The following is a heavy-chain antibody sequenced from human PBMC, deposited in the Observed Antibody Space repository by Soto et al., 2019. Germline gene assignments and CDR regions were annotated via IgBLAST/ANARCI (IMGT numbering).Heavy chain of an antibody. CDR2: IYYSGST. CDR3: AREYCSGGSCYGTDY. Sequence: SETLSLTCTVSGGSISSYYWSWIRQPPGKGLEWIGYIYYSGSTNYNPSLKSRVTISVDTSKNQFSLELRSLRSDDTAVYYCAREYCSGGSCYGTDYWAQGTLVTVSS. CDR1: GGSISSYY. D-gene: IGHD2-15*01. V-gene: IGHV4-59*01. J-gene: IGHJ4*02.